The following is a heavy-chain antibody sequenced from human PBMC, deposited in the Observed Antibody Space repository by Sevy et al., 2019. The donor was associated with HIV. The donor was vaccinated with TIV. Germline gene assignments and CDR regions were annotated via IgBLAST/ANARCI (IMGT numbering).Heavy chain of an antibody. V-gene: IGHV1-2*06. D-gene: IGHD3-16*02. CDR1: GYTFTGYY. CDR3: AREPRISYDP. CDR2: INPNSGGT. Sequence: ASVKVSCKASGYTFTGYYMHWVRQAPGQGLEWMGRINPNSGGTNYAQKFQGRATMTRDTSISTAYMELGRLRSDDTAVYYCAREPRISYDPWGQGTLVTVSS. J-gene: IGHJ5*02.